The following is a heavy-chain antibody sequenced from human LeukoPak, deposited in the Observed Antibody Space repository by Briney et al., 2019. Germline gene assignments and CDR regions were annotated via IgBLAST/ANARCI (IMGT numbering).Heavy chain of an antibody. V-gene: IGHV4-30-2*01. D-gene: IGHD3-22*01. CDR3: AREASSGYPDY. Sequence: SQTLSLTCAVSGGSISSGGYSWGWIRHPRGKGLEWIGYIYHSGSTYYNPSLKSRVTISVDRSKNQFSLKLSSVTAADTAVYYCAREASSGYPDYWGQGTLVTVSS. CDR1: GGSISSGGYS. J-gene: IGHJ4*02. CDR2: IYHSGST.